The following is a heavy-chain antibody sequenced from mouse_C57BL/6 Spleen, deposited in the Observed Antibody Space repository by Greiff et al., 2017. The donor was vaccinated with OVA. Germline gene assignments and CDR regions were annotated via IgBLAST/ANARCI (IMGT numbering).Heavy chain of an antibody. J-gene: IGHJ1*03. CDR2: IDPSDSYT. V-gene: IGHV1-69*01. CDR1: GYTFTSYW. D-gene: IGHD1-1*01. Sequence: QVQLQQPGAELVMPGASVKLSCKASGYTFTSYWMHWVKQRPGQGLEWIGEIDPSDSYTNYNQKFKGKSTLTVDKSSSTAYMQLSSLTSEDSAVYYCARCPTVANWYFDVWGTGTTVTVSS. CDR3: ARCPTVANWYFDV.